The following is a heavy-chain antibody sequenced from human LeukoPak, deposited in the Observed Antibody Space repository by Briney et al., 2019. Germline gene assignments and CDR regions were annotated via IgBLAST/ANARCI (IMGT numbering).Heavy chain of an antibody. CDR1: GGSISSDY. Sequence: SETLSLTCTVSGGSISSDYWSWIRQPPGKGLEWIGYIYYGGSTKYNPSLKSRVTISVDTSMNQFSLKLSSVTAADTAVYYCARDSPMVRGVIGYFDLWGRGTLVTVSS. CDR3: ARDSPMVRGVIGYFDL. D-gene: IGHD3-10*01. J-gene: IGHJ2*01. CDR2: IYYGGST. V-gene: IGHV4-59*01.